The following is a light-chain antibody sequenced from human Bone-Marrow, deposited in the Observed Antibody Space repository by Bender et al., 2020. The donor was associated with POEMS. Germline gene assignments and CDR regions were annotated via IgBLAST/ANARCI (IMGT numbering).Light chain of an antibody. CDR3: ATLDASLSGPSVV. Sequence: QSVLTQPPSASGTPGQTVTISCSGSNSNIGSHNVYWYQQLPGAAPTLLIYRSNQRPSGVPDRFSASKSGTSASLAISGLRSEDEADYYCATLDASLSGPSVVFGGGTKLTVL. CDR2: RSN. V-gene: IGLV1-47*01. CDR1: NSNIGSHN. J-gene: IGLJ2*01.